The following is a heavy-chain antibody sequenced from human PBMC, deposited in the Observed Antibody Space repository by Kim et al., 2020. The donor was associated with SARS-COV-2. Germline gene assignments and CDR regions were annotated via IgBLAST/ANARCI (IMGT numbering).Heavy chain of an antibody. Sequence: SETLSLTCAVYGGSFSGYYWSWIRQPPGKGLEWIGEINHSGSTNYNPSLKSRVTISVDTSKNQFSLKLSSVTAADTAVYYCASLGPTMIVAPHWFDPWGQGTLVTVSS. CDR1: GGSFSGYY. CDR2: INHSGST. CDR3: ASLGPTMIVAPHWFDP. V-gene: IGHV4-34*01. D-gene: IGHD3-22*01. J-gene: IGHJ5*02.